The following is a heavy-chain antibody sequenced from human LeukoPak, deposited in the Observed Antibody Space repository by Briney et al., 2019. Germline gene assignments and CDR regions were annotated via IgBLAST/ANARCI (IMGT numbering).Heavy chain of an antibody. Sequence: SETLSLTCTVSGYSISSGYYWGWIRQPPGKGLEWIGSIYHSGRTFYNPSLKSRVTISVDTSKNQFSLKLSSVTAADTAVHYCARGPDAFDIWGQGTMVTVSS. J-gene: IGHJ3*02. CDR1: GYSISSGYY. V-gene: IGHV4-38-2*02. CDR2: IYHSGRT. CDR3: ARGPDAFDI.